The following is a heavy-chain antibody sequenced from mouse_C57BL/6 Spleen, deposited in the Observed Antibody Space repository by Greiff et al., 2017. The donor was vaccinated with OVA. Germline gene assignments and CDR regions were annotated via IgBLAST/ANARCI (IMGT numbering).Heavy chain of an antibody. V-gene: IGHV1-69*01. J-gene: IGHJ4*01. D-gene: IGHD2-4*01. Sequence: VQLQQPGAELVMPGASVKLSCKASGYTFTSYWMHWVKQRPGQGLEWIGEIDPSDSYTNYNQKFKGKSTWTVDKSSSTAYMQLSSLTSEDSAVYYCARYDYDDAMDYWGQGTSVTVSS. CDR3: ARYDYDDAMDY. CDR2: IDPSDSYT. CDR1: GYTFTSYW.